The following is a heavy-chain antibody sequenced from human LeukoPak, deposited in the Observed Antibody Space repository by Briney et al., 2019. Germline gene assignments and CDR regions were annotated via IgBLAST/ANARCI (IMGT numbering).Heavy chain of an antibody. CDR2: ITASGTAM. CDR1: GFTFSSYS. J-gene: IGHJ4*02. Sequence: GGSLRLSCAASGFTFSSYSMNWVRQAPGKGLVWVSHITASGTAMFYADSVKGRFTISRDNAKNSLYLQMNSLRDEDTAVYYCASSGSYRFDYWGQGTLVTVSS. D-gene: IGHD1-26*01. CDR3: ASSGSYRFDY. V-gene: IGHV3-48*02.